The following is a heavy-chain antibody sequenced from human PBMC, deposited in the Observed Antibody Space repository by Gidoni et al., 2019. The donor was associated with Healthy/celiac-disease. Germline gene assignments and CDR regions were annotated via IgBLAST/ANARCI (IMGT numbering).Heavy chain of an antibody. V-gene: IGHV3-11*05. CDR1: GFPFSDYY. Sequence: QVQLVESGGGLVKPGGSLRLSCAAPGFPFSDYYMRWIRQAPGKGLEWVSYISSSRSYTNYADSVKGRFTISRDNAKNSLYLQMNSLRAEDTAVYYCARVYSNPHNWFDPWGQGTLVTVSS. CDR3: ARVYSNPHNWFDP. J-gene: IGHJ5*02. D-gene: IGHD4-4*01. CDR2: ISSSRSYT.